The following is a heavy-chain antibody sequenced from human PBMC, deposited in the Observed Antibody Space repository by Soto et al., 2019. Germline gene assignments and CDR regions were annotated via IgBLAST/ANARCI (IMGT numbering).Heavy chain of an antibody. V-gene: IGHV1-8*01. CDR1: GYTFTSYD. D-gene: IGHD3-3*01. J-gene: IGHJ4*02. Sequence: QVQLVQSGAEVKKPGASVKVSCKASGYTFTSYDINWVRQATGQGLEWMGWMNPNSGNTGYAQKFQGRVTMTRNTXXSTAYMELSSLRSEDTAVYYCASLEVVTIFGVVTLWGQGTLVTVSS. CDR3: ASLEVVTIFGVVTL. CDR2: MNPNSGNT.